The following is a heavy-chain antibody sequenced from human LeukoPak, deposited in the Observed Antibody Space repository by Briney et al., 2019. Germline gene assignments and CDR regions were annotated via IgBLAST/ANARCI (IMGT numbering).Heavy chain of an antibody. D-gene: IGHD1-26*01. J-gene: IGHJ4*02. CDR2: IYSGGST. CDR1: GFTFSSYA. V-gene: IGHV3-53*04. CDR3: ASGGSYDY. Sequence: GGSLRLSCAASGFTFSSYAMSWVRQAPGKGLEWVSVIYSGGSTYYADSVKGRFTISRHNSKNTLYLQMNSLRAEDTAVYYCASGGSYDYWGQGTLVTVSS.